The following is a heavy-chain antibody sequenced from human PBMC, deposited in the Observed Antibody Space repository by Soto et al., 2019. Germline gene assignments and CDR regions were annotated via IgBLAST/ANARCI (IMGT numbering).Heavy chain of an antibody. CDR2: IYYSGST. D-gene: IGHD6-6*01. Sequence: PETLFHPCTGSGGFHSSFCGGLGRQPPGKGLEWIGYIYYSGSTNYNPSLKSRVTISVDTSKNQFSLKLSSVTAADTAVYYCARESIAALRGFDPWGQGTLVTVSS. CDR3: ARESIAALRGFDP. J-gene: IGHJ5*02. CDR1: GGFHSSFC. V-gene: IGHV4-59*01.